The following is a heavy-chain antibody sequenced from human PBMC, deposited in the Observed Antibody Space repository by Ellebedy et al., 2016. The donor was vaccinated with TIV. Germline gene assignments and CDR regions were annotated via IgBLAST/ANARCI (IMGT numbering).Heavy chain of an antibody. J-gene: IGHJ4*02. CDR2: INHSGST. V-gene: IGHV4-34*01. CDR1: GGSFSGYY. Sequence: GSLRLXCAVYGGSFSGYYWSWIRQPPGKGLEWIGEINHSGSTNYNPSLKSRVTISVDTSKNQFSLKLSSVTAAGTAVYYCARGSAGGWQKFDYWGQGTLVTVSS. D-gene: IGHD6-19*01. CDR3: ARGSAGGWQKFDY.